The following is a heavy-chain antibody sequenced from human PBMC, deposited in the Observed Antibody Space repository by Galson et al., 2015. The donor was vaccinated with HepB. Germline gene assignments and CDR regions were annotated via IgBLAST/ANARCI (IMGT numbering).Heavy chain of an antibody. CDR2: ILPVDSDT. Sequence: QSGAEVKKPGESLKISCKASGYTFTNYWIGWVRQMPGQGLEWMGVILPVDSDTRYSPSFEGQVTISADKSLNTAYLQWSSLKASDTAMYFCVRQGSQWTGATLKNLAPEPFDMWGQGTMVTVSS. CDR1: GYTFTNYW. CDR3: VRQGSQWTGATLKNLAPEPFDM. V-gene: IGHV5-51*01. J-gene: IGHJ3*02. D-gene: IGHD1-1*01.